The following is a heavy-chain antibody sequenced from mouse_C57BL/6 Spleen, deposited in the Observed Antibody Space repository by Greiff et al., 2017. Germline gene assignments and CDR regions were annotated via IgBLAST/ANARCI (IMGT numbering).Heavy chain of an antibody. CDR2: IDPSDSYT. J-gene: IGHJ3*01. Sequence: VQLQQPGAELVRPGTSVKLSCKASGYTFTSYWMHWVKQRPGQGLEWIGVIDPSDSYTNYNQKFKGKATLTVDTSSSTAYMQLSSLTSEDSAVYYCARGGEDYDYPFAYWGQGTLVTVSA. D-gene: IGHD2-4*01. V-gene: IGHV1-59*01. CDR3: ARGGEDYDYPFAY. CDR1: GYTFTSYW.